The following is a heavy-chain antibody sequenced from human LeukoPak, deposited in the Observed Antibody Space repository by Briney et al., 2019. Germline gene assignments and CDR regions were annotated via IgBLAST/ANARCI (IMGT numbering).Heavy chain of an antibody. J-gene: IGHJ5*02. D-gene: IGHD3-10*01. CDR3: ARHVRYYYGSGSYYSP. Sequence: GESLRISCRGSGYSFTSYWLSWVRQMPGKGLGWGGRIDPSDSYTNYSPSFQGHVTISAGKSISTAYLQWSSLKASDTAMYYCARHVRYYYGSGSYYSPWGQGTLVTVSS. V-gene: IGHV5-10-1*01. CDR1: GYSFTSYW. CDR2: IDPSDSYT.